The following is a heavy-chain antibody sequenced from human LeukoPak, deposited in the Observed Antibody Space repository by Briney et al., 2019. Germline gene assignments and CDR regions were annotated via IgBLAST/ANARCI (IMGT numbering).Heavy chain of an antibody. CDR3: ARGACSGGSCYYWFDP. CDR1: VYTFTSYD. V-gene: IGHV1-8*01. Sequence: ASVKVSCKASVYTFTSYDINWVRQATGQGLERMGWMNPNSGNTGYAQKFQGRVTMTRNTSISTAYMELSSLRSEDTAVYYCARGACSGGSCYYWFDPWGQGTLVTVSS. CDR2: MNPNSGNT. D-gene: IGHD2-15*01. J-gene: IGHJ5*02.